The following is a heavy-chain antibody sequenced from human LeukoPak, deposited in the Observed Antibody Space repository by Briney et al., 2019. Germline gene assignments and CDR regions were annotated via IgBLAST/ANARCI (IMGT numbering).Heavy chain of an antibody. D-gene: IGHD3-10*01. CDR1: GGSISSYY. CDR2: IYTSGST. Sequence: SETLSLTCTVSGGSISSYYWSWIRQPAGKGLEWIGRIYTSGSTNYNPSLKSRVTMSVDTSKNQFSLKLSSVTAADTAVYYCARSGLWFGDYYYYMDVWGKGTTVTISS. V-gene: IGHV4-4*07. CDR3: ARSGLWFGDYYYYMDV. J-gene: IGHJ6*03.